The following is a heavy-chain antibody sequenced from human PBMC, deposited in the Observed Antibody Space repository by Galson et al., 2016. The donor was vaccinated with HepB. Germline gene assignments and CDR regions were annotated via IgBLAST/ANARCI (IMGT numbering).Heavy chain of an antibody. Sequence: SVKVSCKASGYTFTYRYLHWVRQAPGQTLERMGWITPSNGNANYAQKFKDRVTFTRDTSMSTGYMELSSLRSEDTAIYYCVGGYNEVGDYWGQGTLVTVSS. D-gene: IGHD5-24*01. V-gene: IGHV1-45*02. CDR1: GYTFTYRY. CDR2: ITPSNGNA. J-gene: IGHJ4*02. CDR3: VGGYNEVGDY.